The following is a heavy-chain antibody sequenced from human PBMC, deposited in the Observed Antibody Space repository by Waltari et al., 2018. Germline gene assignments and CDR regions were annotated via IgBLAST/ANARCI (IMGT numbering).Heavy chain of an antibody. CDR2: IIPILGTA. CDR3: ARVRDYCSGGSCYLAFGY. V-gene: IGHV1-69*01. J-gene: IGHJ4*02. D-gene: IGHD2-15*01. CDR1: GGTFSSYA. Sequence: QVQLVQSGAEVTKPGSSVKVSCKASGGTFSSYALSWVPPAPGHGLAWTGGIIPILGTANYAQKFQGRVTITADESTSTAYMELSSLRSEDTAVYYCARVRDYCSGGSCYLAFGYWGQGTLVTVSS.